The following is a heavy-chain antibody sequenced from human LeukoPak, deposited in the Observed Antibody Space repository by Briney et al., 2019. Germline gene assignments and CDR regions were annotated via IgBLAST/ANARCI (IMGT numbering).Heavy chain of an antibody. CDR1: GYRFTGYY. V-gene: IGHV1-2*02. D-gene: IGHD2-8*01. Sequence: ASVKVSCKASGYRFTGYYMYWVRQAPGQGLEWMGWINPKSGGTNYTQKFQGRVTMTRDTSISTAYMELSRLRSDDTAVYYCARDQKMDTVLIVYAFDYWRQGTLVTVSS. J-gene: IGHJ4*02. CDR3: ARDQKMDTVLIVYAFDY. CDR2: INPKSGGT.